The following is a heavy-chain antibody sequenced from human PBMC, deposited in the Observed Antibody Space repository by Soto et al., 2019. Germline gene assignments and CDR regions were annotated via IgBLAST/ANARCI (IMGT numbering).Heavy chain of an antibody. CDR3: ARQIYDSDTGPNFQYYFDS. CDR1: GYSFAVYW. J-gene: IGHJ4*02. Sequence: GESVKISCKGSGYSFAVYWITWVLQKPWKGLEWMGRIDPSDSQTYYSPSFRGHVTISVTKSITTVFLQWSSLRASDTAMYYCARQIYDSDTGPNFQYYFDSWGQGTPVPVSS. V-gene: IGHV5-10-1*01. CDR2: IDPSDSQT. D-gene: IGHD3-22*01.